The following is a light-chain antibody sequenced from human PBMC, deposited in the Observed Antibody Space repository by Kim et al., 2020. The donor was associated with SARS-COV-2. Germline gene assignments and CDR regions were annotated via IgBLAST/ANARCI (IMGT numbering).Light chain of an antibody. J-gene: IGKJ2*01. CDR3: QQYKSLYT. V-gene: IGKV1-5*03. CDR2: KAS. CDR1: ENIEIW. Sequence: LSASVGDRVAIAGRASENIEIWLAWYQVKPGKAPKVLIYKASVLESGVPSRFSGRGSGTVFTLTISSLQPDDFATYYCQQYKSLYTFGQGTRLEV.